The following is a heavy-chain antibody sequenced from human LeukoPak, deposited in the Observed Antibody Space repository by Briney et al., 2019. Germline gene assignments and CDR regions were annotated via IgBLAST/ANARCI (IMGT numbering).Heavy chain of an antibody. J-gene: IGHJ4*02. CDR2: IYTGGTT. D-gene: IGHD6-19*01. CDR1: GFSVSSNY. V-gene: IGHV3-66*02. CDR3: ARDKLGSGYSSDFDY. Sequence: GGSLRPSCAASGFSVSSNYMNWVRQAPGKGLEWVSAIYTGGTTYYADSVKGRFTISRDNSKNTLCLQMNSLRAEDTAVYYCARDKLGSGYSSDFDYWGQGTLVTVSS.